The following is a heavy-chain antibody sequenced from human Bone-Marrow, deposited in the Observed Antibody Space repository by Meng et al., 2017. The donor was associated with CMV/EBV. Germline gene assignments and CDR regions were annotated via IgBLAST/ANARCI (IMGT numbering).Heavy chain of an antibody. CDR3: ARSRGYSYGPYYFDY. J-gene: IGHJ4*02. CDR2: IYYSGST. Sequence: GGAISSGGDYWSWIRQHPGKGLEWIGYIYYSGSTYYNPSLKSRVTISVDTSKNQFSLKLSSVTAADTAVYYCARSRGYSYGPYYFDYWGQGTLVTVSS. D-gene: IGHD5-18*01. CDR1: GGAISSGGDY. V-gene: IGHV4-31*02.